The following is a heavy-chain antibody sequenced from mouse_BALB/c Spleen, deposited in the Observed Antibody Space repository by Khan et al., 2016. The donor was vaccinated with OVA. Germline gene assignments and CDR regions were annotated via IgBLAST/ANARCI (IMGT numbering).Heavy chain of an antibody. D-gene: IGHD2-10*02. V-gene: IGHV1-7*01. CDR2: INPTTAYT. J-gene: IGHJ3*01. CDR3: ARRGLYGLFAY. CDR1: GYTFTTYW. Sequence: VQLQESGAELAKPGASVRMSCTASGYTFTTYWIHWIKQRPGQGLEWIGYINPTTAYTEYNKNFKDKATLTADESSSTAYMQLNSLTSADSAVYCCARRGLYGLFAYWGQGTLVTVSA.